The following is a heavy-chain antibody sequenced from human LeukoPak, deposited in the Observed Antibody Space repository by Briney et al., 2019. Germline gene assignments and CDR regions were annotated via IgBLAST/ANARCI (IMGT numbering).Heavy chain of an antibody. CDR2: IYYSGST. CDR3: ARGGIQLWTPGY. V-gene: IGHV4-59*01. J-gene: IGHJ4*02. CDR1: GGSISGYY. Sequence: PSETLSLTCTVSGGSISGYYYNWIRQPPGKGLEWIGYIYYSGSTNYNPSLKSRVTISLDTSKNQFSLKLSSVTAADTAVYYCARGGIQLWTPGYWGQGTLVTVSS. D-gene: IGHD5-18*01.